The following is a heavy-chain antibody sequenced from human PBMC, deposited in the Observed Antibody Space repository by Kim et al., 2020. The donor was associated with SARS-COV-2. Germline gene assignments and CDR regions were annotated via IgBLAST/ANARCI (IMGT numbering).Heavy chain of an antibody. CDR3: ARASVQASSSWYYIY. V-gene: IGHV7-4-1*02. D-gene: IGHD6-13*01. CDR2: INTNTGNP. Sequence: ASVKVSCKASGYTFTSYPMNWVRQAPGQGLEWMGWINTNTGNPTYAQGFTGRFVFSSDTSVSTAYLQISSLKAEDTAVYYCARASVQASSSWYYIYWGQGTLVTVSS. J-gene: IGHJ4*02. CDR1: GYTFTSYP.